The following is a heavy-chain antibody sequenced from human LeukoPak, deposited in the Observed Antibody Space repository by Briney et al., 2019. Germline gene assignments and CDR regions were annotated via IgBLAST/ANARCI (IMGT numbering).Heavy chain of an antibody. CDR1: SESFSGGY. J-gene: IGHJ4*02. D-gene: IGHD4-11*01. CDR3: ARGLDHSKTGY. CDR2: ISPGEGI. V-gene: IGHV4-34*01. Sequence: PSETLSLTRGVYSESFSGGYWSWIRQPPGKGLEWLGEISPGEGIHYNPSLKSRVTISVDTSKNQFSLELTSVTAADTAVYYCARGLDHSKTGYWGQGTLVTVSS.